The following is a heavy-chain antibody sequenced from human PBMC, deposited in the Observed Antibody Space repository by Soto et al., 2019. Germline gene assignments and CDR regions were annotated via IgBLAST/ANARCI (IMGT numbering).Heavy chain of an antibody. CDR1: RGTFTDYA. CDR2: IMPFFGSG. D-gene: IGHD3-22*01. CDR3: ARDRAGYYSHFVY. J-gene: IGHJ4*02. V-gene: IGHV1-69*13. Sequence: ASVKVSCKALRGTFTDYAFSWVGQAPGQGLEWMGGIMPFFGSGNYAQKFQGRINITADESTSSVYLELASLRSEDTAVYYCARDRAGYYSHFVYWGQGALVTVSS.